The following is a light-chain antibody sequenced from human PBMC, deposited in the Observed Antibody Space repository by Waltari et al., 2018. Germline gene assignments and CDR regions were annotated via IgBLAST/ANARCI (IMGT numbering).Light chain of an antibody. CDR3: SSYTSSNTLV. J-gene: IGLJ3*02. V-gene: IGLV2-14*01. CDR1: SSDVGGYNH. CDR2: DVS. Sequence: QSALTQPASVSGSPGQSITISCTGTSSDVGGYNHVSWYQQHPGTAPKLMIFDVSYRPSRVSKRVSGTQSGNTASLTISGLQAEDEADYYCSSYTSSNTLVFGGGTKLTVL.